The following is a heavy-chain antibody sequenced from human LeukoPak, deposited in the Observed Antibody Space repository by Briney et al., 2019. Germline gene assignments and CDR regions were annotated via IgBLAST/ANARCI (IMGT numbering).Heavy chain of an antibody. CDR2: IYYSGST. Sequence: PSETLSLTCTVSGGSISSYYWSWIRQPSGKGLEWIGYIYYSGSTNYNPSLKSRVTISVDTSKNQFSLKLSSVTAADTAVYYCARRDFSGWNYFDYWGQGTLVTVSS. CDR1: GGSISSYY. CDR3: ARRDFSGWNYFDY. J-gene: IGHJ4*02. V-gene: IGHV4-59*01. D-gene: IGHD6-19*01.